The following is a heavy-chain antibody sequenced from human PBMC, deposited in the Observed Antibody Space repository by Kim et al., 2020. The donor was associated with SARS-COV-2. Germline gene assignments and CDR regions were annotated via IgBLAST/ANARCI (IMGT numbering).Heavy chain of an antibody. V-gene: IGHV3-30*07. J-gene: IGHJ4*02. CDR3: ARDFMVYDPGANFDY. Sequence: ADSVKGRFTISRDNSKNTLYLQMNSLRAEDTAVYYCARDFMVYDPGANFDYWGQGTLVTVSS. D-gene: IGHD2-8*01.